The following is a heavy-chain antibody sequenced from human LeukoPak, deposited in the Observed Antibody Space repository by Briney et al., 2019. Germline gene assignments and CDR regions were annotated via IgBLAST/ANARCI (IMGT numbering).Heavy chain of an antibody. Sequence: PGGSLRLSCAASGFIFSDYYMTWIRQAPGKGLEFISFISSSGSYTNSADSVKGRFTISRDNAKNSLYLQMNSLRAEDTAAYYCARVYGVLGSRDQQLMHWGQGTLVTVSS. CDR3: ARVYGVLGSRDQQLMH. CDR2: ISSSGSYT. V-gene: IGHV3-11*06. J-gene: IGHJ4*02. CDR1: GFIFSDYY. D-gene: IGHD6-13*01.